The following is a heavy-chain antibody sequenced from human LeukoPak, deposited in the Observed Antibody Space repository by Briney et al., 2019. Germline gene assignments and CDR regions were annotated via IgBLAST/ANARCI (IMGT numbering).Heavy chain of an antibody. CDR3: ARGSYDSSGYFISGAFDI. Sequence: PSETLSLTCTVSGGSISSYYWSWIRQPPGKGLEWIGYIYYSGSTNYNPSLKSRVTISVDTSKNQFSLKLSSVTAADTAVYYCARGSYDSSGYFISGAFDIWGQGTMVTVSS. D-gene: IGHD3-22*01. CDR1: GGSISSYY. V-gene: IGHV4-59*01. J-gene: IGHJ3*02. CDR2: IYYSGST.